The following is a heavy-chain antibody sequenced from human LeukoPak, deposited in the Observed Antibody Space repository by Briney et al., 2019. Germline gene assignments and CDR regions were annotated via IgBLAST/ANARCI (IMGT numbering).Heavy chain of an antibody. CDR2: IYRDGST. J-gene: IGHJ4*02. Sequence: GGSLRLSCAASGFSVSSTYMNWVRQAPGKGLEWVSIIYRDGSTYYAEYMKGRFTISRDNSKNTLYPQMNSLRVEDTAMYYCARDSGDGDYEPLDSWGQGTLVIVSS. CDR1: GFSVSSTY. D-gene: IGHD4-17*01. CDR3: ARDSGDGDYEPLDS. V-gene: IGHV3-53*01.